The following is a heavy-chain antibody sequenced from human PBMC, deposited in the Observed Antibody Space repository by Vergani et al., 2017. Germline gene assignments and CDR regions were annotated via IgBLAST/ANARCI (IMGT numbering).Heavy chain of an antibody. Sequence: EVQLVESGGGLVQPGGSLRLSCAASGFTFSSYSTNWVRQAPGKGLEWVSYISSSSSSIYYADSVKGRFTISRDNAKNSLYLQMNSLRAEDTAVYYCARGEDHYDSSGYYPDYWGQGTLVTVSS. J-gene: IGHJ4*02. V-gene: IGHV3-48*01. CDR3: ARGEDHYDSSGYYPDY. D-gene: IGHD3-22*01. CDR2: ISSSSSSI. CDR1: GFTFSSYS.